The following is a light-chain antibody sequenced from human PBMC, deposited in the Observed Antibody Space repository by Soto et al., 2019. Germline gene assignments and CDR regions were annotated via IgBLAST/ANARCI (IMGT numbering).Light chain of an antibody. V-gene: IGKV3-20*01. J-gene: IGKJ1*01. Sequence: DIVLTQSPGTLSLSPGARATLSCRASQNVGSRYLAWYQQKPGQAPRLLIYGTSNRATGIPDRFSGSGSCTDFSLTISSLEPGDLAVYYCQQYGSSPRTFGQGTKVEIK. CDR3: QQYGSSPRT. CDR2: GTS. CDR1: QNVGSRY.